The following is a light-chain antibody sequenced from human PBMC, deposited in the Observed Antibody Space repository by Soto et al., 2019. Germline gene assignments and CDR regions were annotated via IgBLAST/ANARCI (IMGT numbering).Light chain of an antibody. CDR3: QQYGSYPYT. CDR1: QSVSSW. V-gene: IGKV1-5*03. CDR2: RAS. J-gene: IGKJ2*01. Sequence: DIQMTQSPSTLSASAGDRVTITCRASQSVSSWLAWYQQKPGKAPKLLVYRASALQSEVPSRFSGSVSGTEFTLTVTGLQPDDFATYYCQQYGSYPYTFGQGTKVDLK.